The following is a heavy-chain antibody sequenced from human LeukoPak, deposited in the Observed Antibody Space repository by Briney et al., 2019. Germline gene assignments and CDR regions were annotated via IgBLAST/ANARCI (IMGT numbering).Heavy chain of an antibody. CDR3: ARYHEQLVSFDY. D-gene: IGHD6-6*01. J-gene: IGHJ4*02. Sequence: SETLSLTCTVSGGSISSYYWSWIRQPPGKGLEWIGYIYYSGSTNYNPSLKSRVTISVDTSKNQFSLKLSSVTAADTAVYYCARYHEQLVSFDYWGQGTLVTVSS. V-gene: IGHV4-59*01. CDR2: IYYSGST. CDR1: GGSISSYY.